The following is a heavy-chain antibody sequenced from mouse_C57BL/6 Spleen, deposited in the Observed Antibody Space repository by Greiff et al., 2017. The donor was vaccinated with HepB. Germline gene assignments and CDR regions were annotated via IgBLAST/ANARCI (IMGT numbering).Heavy chain of an antibody. V-gene: IGHV1-47*01. J-gene: IGHJ4*01. CDR1: GYTFTTYP. D-gene: IGHD2-4*01. CDR2: FHPYNDDT. Sequence: VQLQQSGAELVKPGASVTMSCKASGYTFTTYPIEWMKQNHGKSLEWIGNFHPYNDDTKYNEKFKGKATLTVEKSSSTVYLELSRLTSDDSAVYYCARGDDYDEDAMDYWGQGTSVTVSS. CDR3: ARGDDYDEDAMDY.